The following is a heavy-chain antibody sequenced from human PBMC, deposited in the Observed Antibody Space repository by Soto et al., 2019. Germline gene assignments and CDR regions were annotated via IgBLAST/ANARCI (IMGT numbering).Heavy chain of an antibody. CDR1: GGTFSSYA. V-gene: IGHV1-69*13. J-gene: IGHJ6*02. D-gene: IGHD1-7*01. Sequence: SVKVSCKASGGTFSSYAISWVRQAPGQGLEWMGGIIPIFGTANYAQKFQGRVTITADESTSTAYMELSSLRSEDTAVYYCARDLDGGNWNSDYHYGMDVWGQGTTVTVSS. CDR2: IIPIFGTA. CDR3: ARDLDGGNWNSDYHYGMDV.